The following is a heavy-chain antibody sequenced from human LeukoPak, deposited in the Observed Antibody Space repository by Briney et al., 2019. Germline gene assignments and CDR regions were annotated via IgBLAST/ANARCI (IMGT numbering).Heavy chain of an antibody. CDR1: GFTFSSYG. CDR3: AKGWKAAGFDY. Sequence: RAGGSLRLSCAASGFTFSSYGMSWVRQAPGKGLQWVSAIGGGAGNTYYADSVKGRFTISRDNSKNTLYLQMDSLRAEDTAIYYCAKGWKAAGFDYWGQGTLGTVSS. D-gene: IGHD6-13*01. J-gene: IGHJ4*02. V-gene: IGHV3-23*01. CDR2: IGGGAGNT.